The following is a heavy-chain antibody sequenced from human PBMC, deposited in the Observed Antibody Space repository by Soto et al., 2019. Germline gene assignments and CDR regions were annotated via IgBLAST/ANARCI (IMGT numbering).Heavy chain of an antibody. CDR2: IYSGGTT. Sequence: EVQLVESGGGLVQPGGSLRLSCAASGFTVSSNYMSWVRQAPGRGLEWVSVIYSGGTTFYADSVKGRFTISRDISKNTLFLQMSSLRVEDTAVYYCARPRYCRGGSCYFDSWGQGTLVTVSS. CDR3: ARPRYCRGGSCYFDS. CDR1: GFTVSSNY. V-gene: IGHV3-66*04. J-gene: IGHJ4*02. D-gene: IGHD2-15*01.